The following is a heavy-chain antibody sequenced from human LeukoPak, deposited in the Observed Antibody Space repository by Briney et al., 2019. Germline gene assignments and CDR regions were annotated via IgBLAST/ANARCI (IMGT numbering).Heavy chain of an antibody. J-gene: IGHJ4*02. D-gene: IGHD1-7*01. Sequence: GASVKVSCKASGCTFTSYGISWVRQAPGQGLEWMGWISAYNGNTNYAQKLQGRVTMTTDTSTSTAYMELRSLRSDDTAVYYCARDRMGTMSEPDDYWGQGTLVTVSS. CDR2: ISAYNGNT. CDR3: ARDRMGTMSEPDDY. V-gene: IGHV1-18*01. CDR1: GCTFTSYG.